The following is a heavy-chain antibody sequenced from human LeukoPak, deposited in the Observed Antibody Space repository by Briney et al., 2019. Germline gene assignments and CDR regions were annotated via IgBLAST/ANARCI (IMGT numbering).Heavy chain of an antibody. CDR2: INSDGSST. V-gene: IGHV3-74*01. J-gene: IGHJ3*02. CDR3: ARDGPLDSGSYFHAFDI. D-gene: IGHD1-26*01. CDR1: GFTFSSYW. Sequence: GSLRLSCAASGFTFSSYWMHWVRQAPGKGLVWVSRINSDGSSTSYADSVKGRFTISRDNAKNTLYLQMNSLRAEDTAVYYCARDGPLDSGSYFHAFDIWGQGTMATVSS.